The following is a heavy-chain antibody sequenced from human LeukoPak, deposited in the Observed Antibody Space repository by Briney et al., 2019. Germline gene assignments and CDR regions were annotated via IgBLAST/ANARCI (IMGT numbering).Heavy chain of an antibody. Sequence: AQSLTLSCAVSGFTFSSYGMHWVRQAPGKGLGWVAFIRYDGSNKYYADSVKGRFTISRDNSTNTLYLQMNSLRAEDTAVYYCAKDPMVRGVIGRYFDYWGQGTLVTVSS. J-gene: IGHJ4*02. CDR3: AKDPMVRGVIGRYFDY. CDR1: GFTFSSYG. CDR2: IRYDGSNK. V-gene: IGHV3-30*02. D-gene: IGHD3-10*01.